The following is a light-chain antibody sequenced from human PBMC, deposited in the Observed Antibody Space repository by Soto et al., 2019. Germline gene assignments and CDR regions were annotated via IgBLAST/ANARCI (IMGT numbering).Light chain of an antibody. Sequence: DIQITQSPSSLSSSVGDRFTITCRASQSISSYLNWYQQKPGKAPKLLIYAASSLQRDVPSRFSGSGSGTDFTLSISSLQPEDFATYFCQQSNSFPWTFGQGTKVDIK. V-gene: IGKV1-39*01. CDR2: AAS. CDR1: QSISSY. J-gene: IGKJ1*01. CDR3: QQSNSFPWT.